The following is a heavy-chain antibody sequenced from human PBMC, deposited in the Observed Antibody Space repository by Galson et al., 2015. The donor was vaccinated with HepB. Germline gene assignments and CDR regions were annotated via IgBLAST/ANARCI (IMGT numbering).Heavy chain of an antibody. Sequence: SVKVSCKASGYTFTGYYMHWVRQASGQGLEWMGWINPNSGGTNYAQKFQGRVTMTRDTSISTAYMELSRLRSDDTAVYYCARLDWLTMIVVPAAPLDYWGQGTLVTVSS. V-gene: IGHV1-2*02. D-gene: IGHD2-2*01. CDR3: ARLDWLTMIVVPAAPLDY. CDR1: GYTFTGYY. J-gene: IGHJ4*02. CDR2: INPNSGGT.